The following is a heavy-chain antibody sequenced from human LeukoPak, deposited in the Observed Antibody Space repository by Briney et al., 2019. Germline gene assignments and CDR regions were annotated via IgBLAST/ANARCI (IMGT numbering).Heavy chain of an antibody. J-gene: IGHJ3*02. CDR3: ARAEGSGDTAHEGAFDI. Sequence: SETLSLTCTVSGGSISSYYWSWIRQPAGKGLEWIGRIYTSGSTNYNPSLKSRVTMSVDTSKNQFSLKLSSVTAADTAVYYCARAEGSGDTAHEGAFDIWGQGTMVTVSS. D-gene: IGHD5-18*01. V-gene: IGHV4-4*07. CDR2: IYTSGST. CDR1: GGSISSYY.